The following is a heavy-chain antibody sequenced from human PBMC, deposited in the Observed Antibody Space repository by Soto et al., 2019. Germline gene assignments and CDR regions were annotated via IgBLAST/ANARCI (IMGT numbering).Heavy chain of an antibody. CDR2: INPNSGGT. CDR3: AREPATAKPEGVDF. V-gene: IGHV1-2*02. Sequence: SVKVSCKASGYTFSDYYIHWVRQTPGQGLEWMGWINPNSGGTKYAPKFQGGVTMTRDTSITTAYMELSRLRSGDTAVYYCAREPATAKPEGVDFWGQGTLVTVSS. J-gene: IGHJ4*02. CDR1: GYTFSDYY. D-gene: IGHD1-1*01.